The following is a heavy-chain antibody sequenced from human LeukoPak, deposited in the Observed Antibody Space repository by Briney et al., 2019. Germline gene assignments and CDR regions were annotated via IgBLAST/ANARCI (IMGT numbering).Heavy chain of an antibody. D-gene: IGHD6-6*01. Sequence: PGGSLRLSCAASGLTFSSNVMTWVRQAPGKRLEWVSLISGTGGTTYYADSVKGRFTISRDYSKNTLYLQMNSLRAEDTAVYYCAKVEAARPGGHLVGWGQGTLVTVSS. CDR3: AKVEAARPGGHLVG. CDR2: ISGTGGTT. J-gene: IGHJ4*02. CDR1: GLTFSSNV. V-gene: IGHV3-23*01.